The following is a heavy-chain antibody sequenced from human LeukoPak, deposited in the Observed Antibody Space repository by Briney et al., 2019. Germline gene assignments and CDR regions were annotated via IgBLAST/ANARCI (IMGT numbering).Heavy chain of an antibody. D-gene: IGHD3-22*01. V-gene: IGHV4-59*08. CDR1: GGSINNYY. CDR2: IYYTGST. J-gene: IGHJ4*02. CDR3: ARGRLHDSSGYYWDY. Sequence: ASETLSLTCTVSGGSINNYYWSWVRQPPGAGLEWLAYIYYTGSTNYNPSLKTRLTISVDTSKNQFSLRLNSVTAADTAVYYCARGRLHDSSGYYWDYWGQGTLVTVSS.